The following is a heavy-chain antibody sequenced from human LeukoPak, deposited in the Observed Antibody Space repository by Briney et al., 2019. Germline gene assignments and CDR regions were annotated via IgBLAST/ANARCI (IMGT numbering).Heavy chain of an antibody. Sequence: SETLSLTCSVSGGSLSSRNHYWGWIRQPPGKGLEWIGSIFYTGNTYYNPSLRSRVTMSVDTSKNHFSLNLSSVTAADMAVYYCSRHVNTFDYWGQGALVTVSS. CDR1: GGSLSSRNHY. V-gene: IGHV4-39*01. CDR3: SRHVNTFDY. CDR2: IFYTGNT. J-gene: IGHJ4*02.